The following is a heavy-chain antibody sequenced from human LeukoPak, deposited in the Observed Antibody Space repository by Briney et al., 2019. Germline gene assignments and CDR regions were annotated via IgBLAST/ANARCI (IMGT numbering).Heavy chain of an antibody. CDR1: GGTFSSYA. V-gene: IGHV7-4-1*02. CDR2: INTNTGNP. J-gene: IGHJ3*02. CDR3: ASSNQYLDAFDI. D-gene: IGHD2-2*01. Sequence: ASVKVSCKASGGTFSSYAISWVRQAPGQGLEWMGWINTNTGNPTYAQGFTGRFVFSLDTSVSTAYLQISSLKAEDTAVYYCASSNQYLDAFDIWGQGTMVTVSS.